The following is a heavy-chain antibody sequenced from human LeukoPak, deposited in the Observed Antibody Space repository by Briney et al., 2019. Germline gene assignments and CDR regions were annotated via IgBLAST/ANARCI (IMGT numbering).Heavy chain of an antibody. CDR3: ARAIGFDDSGRYYPDY. J-gene: IGHJ4*01. V-gene: IGHV4-59*08. Sequence: KPSETLSLTCTVSGGSISSYYWSWTRQPPGKGLEWIGYIYYSGSTNYNPSLKSRVTISVDTSKNQFSLKLSSVTAADTAVYFCARAIGFDDSGRYYPDYWGQGTLVSVSS. CDR2: IYYSGST. D-gene: IGHD3-10*01. CDR1: GGSISSYY.